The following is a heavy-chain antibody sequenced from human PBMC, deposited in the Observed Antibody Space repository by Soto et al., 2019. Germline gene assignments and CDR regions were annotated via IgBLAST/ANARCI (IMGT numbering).Heavy chain of an antibody. V-gene: IGHV3-23*01. Sequence: GGSLRLSCAASGFTFSSYAMSWVRQAPGKGLEWVSAISGSGGSTYYADSVKGRFTISRDNSKNTLYLQMNSLRAEDTAVYYCASRDYYDSSALDYWGQGTLVTVSS. CDR1: GFTFSSYA. CDR3: ASRDYYDSSALDY. CDR2: ISGSGGST. D-gene: IGHD3-22*01. J-gene: IGHJ4*02.